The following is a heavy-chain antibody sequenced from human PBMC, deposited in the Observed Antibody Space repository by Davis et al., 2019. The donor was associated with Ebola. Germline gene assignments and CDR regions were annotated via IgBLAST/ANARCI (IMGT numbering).Heavy chain of an antibody. V-gene: IGHV1-3*04. CDR3: SRDSGSGWIKFGP. Sequence: ASVKVSCKVSGYTLTELSMHWVRQAPGKGLEWMGWINTYNGNSEYSQNFQGRVTITRDTSASTAYMELSSLRSEDTAMYYCSRDSGSGWIKFGPWGQGTLVTVSS. CDR2: INTYNGNS. J-gene: IGHJ5*02. D-gene: IGHD6-25*01. CDR1: GYTLTELS.